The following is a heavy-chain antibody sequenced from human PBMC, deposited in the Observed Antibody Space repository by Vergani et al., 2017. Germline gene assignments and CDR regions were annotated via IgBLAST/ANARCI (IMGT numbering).Heavy chain of an antibody. D-gene: IGHD3-10*01. CDR2: INHSGST. J-gene: IGHJ4*02. Sequence: QVQLQESGPGLVKPSETLSLTCTVSGYSISSGYYWGWIRQPPGKGLEWIGEINHSGSTNYNPSLKSRVTISVDTSKNQFSLKLSSVTAADTAVYYCARRFDPGVDYWGQGTLVTVSS. CDR1: GYSISSGYY. V-gene: IGHV4-38-2*02. CDR3: ARRFDPGVDY.